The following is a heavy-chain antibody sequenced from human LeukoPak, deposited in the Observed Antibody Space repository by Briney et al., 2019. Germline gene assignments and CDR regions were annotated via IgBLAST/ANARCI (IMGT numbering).Heavy chain of an antibody. CDR3: AGGWGGSGSHGWFDP. V-gene: IGHV1-18*01. J-gene: IGHJ5*02. Sequence: EASVKVSCKASGYTFISYGFSWVRQAPGQGLEWMGWISAYNGVTNYAQKFQGRVTMTTDTSTSTAYMELRSLRSDDTAVYYCAGGWGGSGSHGWFDPWGQGTLVTVSS. D-gene: IGHD3-10*01. CDR2: ISAYNGVT. CDR1: GYTFISYG.